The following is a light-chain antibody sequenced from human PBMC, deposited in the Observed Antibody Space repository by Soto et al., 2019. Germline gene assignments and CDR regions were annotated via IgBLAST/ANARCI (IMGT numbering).Light chain of an antibody. Sequence: ESMLTQSPATLSLSPGERATLSCRASQSVRSYLAWYQQKPGQAPRLLIYDASSRATGIPDGFSGGGSGTDFTLTISRLEPDDFAVYYCQLYANSPPFGQGTQLEIK. J-gene: IGKJ5*01. CDR2: DAS. CDR1: QSVRSY. CDR3: QLYANSPP. V-gene: IGKV3-20*01.